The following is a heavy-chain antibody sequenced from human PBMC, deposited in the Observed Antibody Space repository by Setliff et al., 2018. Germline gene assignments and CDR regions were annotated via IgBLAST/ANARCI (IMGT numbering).Heavy chain of an antibody. D-gene: IGHD2-8*02. CDR1: GYSISSGYY. CDR2: IYHSGST. CDR3: TVYNTGSSKDHY. Sequence: SSETLSLTCTVSGYSISSGYYWGWIRQPPGKGPEWIGSIYHSGSTYYNPSLKSRVTISVDTSKNQFSLKLSSVTAADTALYYCTVYNTGSSKDHYWGQGTPVTVSS. V-gene: IGHV4-38-2*02. J-gene: IGHJ4*02.